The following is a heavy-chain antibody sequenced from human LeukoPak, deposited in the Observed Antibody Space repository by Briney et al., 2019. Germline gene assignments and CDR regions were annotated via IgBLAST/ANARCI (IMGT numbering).Heavy chain of an antibody. V-gene: IGHV4-34*01. D-gene: IGHD2-15*01. CDR3: ARDSSDPDAIDI. Sequence: SETLSLTCAVYGGSFSGYYWSWIRQPPGKGLEWIGEINHSGSTNYNPSLKSRVTISVDTSKNQFSLKLSSVTAADTAVYYCARDSSDPDAIDIWGQGTMVTVSS. CDR2: INHSGST. J-gene: IGHJ3*02. CDR1: GGSFSGYY.